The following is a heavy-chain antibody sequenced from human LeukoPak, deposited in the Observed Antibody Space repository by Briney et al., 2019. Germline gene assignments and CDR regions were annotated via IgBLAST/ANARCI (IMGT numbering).Heavy chain of an antibody. CDR2: ISSSSSYI. D-gene: IGHD1-26*01. CDR1: GFTFSSYS. V-gene: IGHV3-21*01. Sequence: GGSLRLSCAASGFTFSSYSMNWVRQAPGKGLEWVSSISSSSSYIYYADSVKGRFTISRDNAKNSLHLQMNSLRAEDTAVYYCATEQVGATMDYWGQGTLVTVSS. CDR3: ATEQVGATMDY. J-gene: IGHJ4*02.